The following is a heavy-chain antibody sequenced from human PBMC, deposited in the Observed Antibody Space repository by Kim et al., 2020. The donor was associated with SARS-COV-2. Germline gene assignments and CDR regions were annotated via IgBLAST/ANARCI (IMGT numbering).Heavy chain of an antibody. J-gene: IGHJ4*02. Sequence: SVKVSCKASGGTFSSYAISWVRQAPGQGLEWMGGIIPIFGTANYAQKIQGRVTITADESTSTAYMELSSLRSEDTAVYYCARALTYYDYVWGSYREQPTKYYFDYWGQGTLVTVSS. CDR3: ARALTYYDYVWGSYREQPTKYYFDY. D-gene: IGHD3-16*02. CDR1: GGTFSSYA. CDR2: IIPIFGTA. V-gene: IGHV1-69*13.